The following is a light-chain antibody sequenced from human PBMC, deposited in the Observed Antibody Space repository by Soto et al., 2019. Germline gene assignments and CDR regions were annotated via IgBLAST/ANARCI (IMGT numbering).Light chain of an antibody. J-gene: IGLJ2*01. CDR1: NSNIGSNF. Sequence: QSVLTQPPSASGTPGQRITISCSGGNSNIGSNFVYWYHHLPGTAPKLLIYRNDQRPSGVPDRFSGSKSGNTASLTISGLQAEDEADYYCCSYAGSVVFGGGTKLTVL. CDR2: RND. CDR3: CSYAGSVV. V-gene: IGLV1-47*01.